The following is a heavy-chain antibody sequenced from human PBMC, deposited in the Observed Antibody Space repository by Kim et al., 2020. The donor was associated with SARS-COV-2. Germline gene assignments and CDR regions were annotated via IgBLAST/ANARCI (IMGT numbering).Heavy chain of an antibody. CDR3: AGQGDEQWPHPNRFDP. J-gene: IGHJ5*02. V-gene: IGHV4-39*01. Sequence: SETLSLTCTVSGGSISSSSYYWGWIRQPPGKGLEWIGSFHDSGSTYHNPSLKSRVTVSVDTSKNQFSLNLTSVTAADTAVYFCAGQGDEQWPHPNRFDPWGQGTLVTVSS. CDR1: GGSISSSSYY. CDR2: FHDSGST. D-gene: IGHD6-19*01.